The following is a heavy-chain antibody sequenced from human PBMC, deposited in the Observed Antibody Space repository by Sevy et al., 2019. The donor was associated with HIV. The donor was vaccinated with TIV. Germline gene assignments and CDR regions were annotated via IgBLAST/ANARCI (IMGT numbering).Heavy chain of an antibody. CDR1: GFTFSSHW. CDR3: ARDTGGIGMDV. V-gene: IGHV3-7*01. Sequence: GGSLRLSCAASGFTFSSHWMSWVRQAPGNGLEWVANIQPDGGEKYYVESVKGRFTISRDNAKNSLSLQVNSLRAEDTAVYYCARDTGGIGMDVSGQGTTVTVSS. J-gene: IGHJ6*02. D-gene: IGHD6-13*01. CDR2: IQPDGGEK.